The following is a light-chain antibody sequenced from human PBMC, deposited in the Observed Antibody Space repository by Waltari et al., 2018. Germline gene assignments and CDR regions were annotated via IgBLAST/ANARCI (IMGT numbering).Light chain of an antibody. CDR2: GYR. Sequence: SYVLTQPPSASGATGETARITCGGDNVGRKSVHWYQQKPGQAPRLVVYGYRARPSGIPDRFSAYNSGNTATLTISRVEYGDEADYYCQVWDTTSDRVVFGGVTKLTVL. V-gene: IGLV3-21*02. J-gene: IGLJ2*01. CDR1: NVGRKS. CDR3: QVWDTTSDRVV.